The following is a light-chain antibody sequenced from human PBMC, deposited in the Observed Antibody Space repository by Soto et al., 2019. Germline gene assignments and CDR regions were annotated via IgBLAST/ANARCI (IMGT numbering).Light chain of an antibody. CDR1: QSISSY. J-gene: IGKJ2*01. CDR2: AAS. CDR3: QQSYSTPH. V-gene: IGKV1-39*01. Sequence: DIQMTQSPSSLSASVGDRVTITCRASQSISSYLNWYQQKPGKAPKLLIYAASSLQSGVPSRFRGSGSGTDFTLTISSLQPEDFATYYCQQSYSTPHFGQGTKLEIK.